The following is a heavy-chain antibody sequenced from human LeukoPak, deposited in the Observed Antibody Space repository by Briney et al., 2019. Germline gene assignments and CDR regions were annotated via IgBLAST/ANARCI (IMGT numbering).Heavy chain of an antibody. CDR2: INPNSGVT. J-gene: IGHJ6*03. Sequence: GASVKVSCKASGYTFNSYGISWVRQAPGQGLEWMGWINPNSGVTAYAQKFQGRVTMTRDTSIGTAYMELSRLRSDDTAVYYCARIGCSSTSCPSHYYYYMDVWGKGTTVTVSS. V-gene: IGHV1-2*02. D-gene: IGHD2-2*01. CDR1: GYTFNSYG. CDR3: ARIGCSSTSCPSHYYYYMDV.